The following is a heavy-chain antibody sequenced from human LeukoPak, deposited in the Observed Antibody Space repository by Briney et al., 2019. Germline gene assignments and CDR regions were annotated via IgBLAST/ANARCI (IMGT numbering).Heavy chain of an antibody. D-gene: IGHD5-18*01. CDR3: ARARRRGYSYGRNDAFDI. CDR1: GGTLSSYA. V-gene: IGHV1-69*13. Sequence: GASVKVSCKASGGTLSSYAISWVRQAPGQGLEWMGGIIPIFGTANYAQKFQGRVTITADESTSTAYMGLSSLRSEDTAVYYCARARRRGYSYGRNDAFDIWGQGTMVTVSS. J-gene: IGHJ3*02. CDR2: IIPIFGTA.